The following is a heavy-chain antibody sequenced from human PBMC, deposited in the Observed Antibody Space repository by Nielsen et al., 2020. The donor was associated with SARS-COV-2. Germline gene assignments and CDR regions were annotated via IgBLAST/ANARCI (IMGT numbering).Heavy chain of an antibody. Sequence: ASVKVSCKASGYTFTSYYMHWVRQAPGQGLEWMGIINPSGGSTSYAQKFQGRVTMTRDTSTSTVYMELSSLRSEDTAVYYCARGPTLWFGELLTPDYAFDIWGQGTMVTVSS. J-gene: IGHJ3*02. CDR2: INPSGGST. CDR3: ARGPTLWFGELLTPDYAFDI. CDR1: GYTFTSYY. D-gene: IGHD3-10*01. V-gene: IGHV1-46*01.